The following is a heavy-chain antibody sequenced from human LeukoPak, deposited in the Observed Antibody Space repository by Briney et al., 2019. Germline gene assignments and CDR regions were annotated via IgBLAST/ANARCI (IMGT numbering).Heavy chain of an antibody. CDR2: INHSGST. CDR1: GGSFSSYY. V-gene: IGHV4-34*01. CDR3: ARYKFPYDYVWGSYRYNYFDY. J-gene: IGHJ4*02. Sequence: SETLSLTCAVYGGSFSSYYWSWIRQPPGKGLEWIGEINHSGSTNYNPSLKSRVTISVDTSKNQFSLKLSSVTAADTAVYYCARYKFPYDYVWGSYRYNYFDYWGQGTLVTVSS. D-gene: IGHD3-16*02.